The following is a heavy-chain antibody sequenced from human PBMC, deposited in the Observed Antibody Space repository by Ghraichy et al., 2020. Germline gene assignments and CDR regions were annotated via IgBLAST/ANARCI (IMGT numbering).Heavy chain of an antibody. CDR1: GGSISSSSYY. Sequence: QTLSLTCTVSGGSISSSSYYWGWIRQPPGKGLEWIGSIYYSGSTYYNPSLKSRVTISVDTSKNQFSLKLSSVTAADTAVYYCARGGLMSPFDYWGQGTLVTVSS. J-gene: IGHJ4*02. V-gene: IGHV4-39*01. D-gene: IGHD3-16*01. CDR2: IYYSGST. CDR3: ARGGLMSPFDY.